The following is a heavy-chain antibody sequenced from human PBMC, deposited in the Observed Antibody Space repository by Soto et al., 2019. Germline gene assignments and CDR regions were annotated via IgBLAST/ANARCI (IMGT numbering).Heavy chain of an antibody. CDR3: ARDFPSYGYYYDSSGYYPRVFDY. D-gene: IGHD3-22*01. CDR2: ISSSSSYI. J-gene: IGHJ4*02. Sequence: GESLKISCAASGFTFSSYSMNWVRQAPGKGLEWVSSISSSSSYIYYADSVKGRFTISRDNAKNSLYLQMNSLRAEDTAVYYCARDFPSYGYYYDSSGYYPRVFDYWGQGTLVTVSS. CDR1: GFTFSSYS. V-gene: IGHV3-21*01.